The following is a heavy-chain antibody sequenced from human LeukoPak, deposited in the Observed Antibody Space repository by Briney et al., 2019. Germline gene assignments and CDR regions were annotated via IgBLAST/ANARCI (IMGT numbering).Heavy chain of an antibody. J-gene: IGHJ4*02. CDR1: GFTFSNYG. V-gene: IGHV3-30*18. CDR3: AKDRYSSNWYYFEY. CDR2: ISYDGSKK. D-gene: IGHD6-13*01. Sequence: GGSLRLSCVVSGFTFSNYGMHWVRQAPGKGLEWVAAISYDGSKKYYADSVKGRFTISRDNSKNTLYLQMNSLKAEDTALYYCAKDRYSSNWYYFEYWGQGTLVTVSS.